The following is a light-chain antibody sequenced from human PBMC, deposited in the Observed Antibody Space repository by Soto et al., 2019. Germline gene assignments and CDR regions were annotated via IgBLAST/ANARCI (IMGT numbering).Light chain of an antibody. J-gene: IGKJ5*01. CDR2: DAS. V-gene: IGKV1-33*01. Sequence: DIQMTQSPSSLSASVGDRVTITCQASQGISTYLNWYQQKPGKAPKLLIFDASSLQPGVPSRFSGGGSGTDFTFTISSLQPEDIATYYCQQYDSLPTFGQGTRLEMK. CDR3: QQYDSLPT. CDR1: QGISTY.